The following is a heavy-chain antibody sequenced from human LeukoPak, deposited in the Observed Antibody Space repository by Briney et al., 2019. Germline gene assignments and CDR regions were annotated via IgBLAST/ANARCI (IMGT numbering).Heavy chain of an antibody. D-gene: IGHD3-10*01. CDR3: ARGRLVYGSGSYHFDY. CDR2: INPSGGSA. CDR1: GYTFTSYY. V-gene: IGHV1-46*01. J-gene: IGHJ4*02. Sequence: ASVKVSCKASGYTFTSYYMHWVRQAPGQGLEWMGIINPSGGSASYAQKFQGRVTITRDTSASTAYMELSSLRSEDTAVYYCARGRLVYGSGSYHFDYWGQGTLVTVSS.